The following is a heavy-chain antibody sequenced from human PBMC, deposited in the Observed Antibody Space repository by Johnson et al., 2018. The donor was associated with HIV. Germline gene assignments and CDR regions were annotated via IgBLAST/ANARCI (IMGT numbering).Heavy chain of an antibody. CDR1: GFTFSSYA. CDR3: PKDLGDAVGTTHDAFDI. D-gene: IGHD1-26*01. CDR2: ISYDGSNK. V-gene: IGHV3-30*04. J-gene: IGHJ3*02. Sequence: QMQLVESGGGVVQPGGSLRLSCAASGFTFSSYAMHWVRQAPGKGLEWVAVISYDGSNKYYADSVKGRFTISRDNSKNTLYLQMNSLKAEDTAVYYCPKDLGDAVGTTHDAFDIWGQGTMVTVSS.